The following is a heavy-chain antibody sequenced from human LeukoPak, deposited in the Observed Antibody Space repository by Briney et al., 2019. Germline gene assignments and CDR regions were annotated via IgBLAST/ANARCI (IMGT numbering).Heavy chain of an antibody. D-gene: IGHD4-23*01. CDR2: IYRGGST. CDR3: ARNGGNSDIDY. J-gene: IGHJ4*02. Sequence: SGTLPLTCAVSGDSFSSSNWWTWVRQPPGKGLEWIGEIYRGGSTNYNPSLKSRVTISVDKSKNQFSLKLSSVTAADTAVYYCARNGGNSDIDYWGQGTLVTVSS. V-gene: IGHV4-4*02. CDR1: GDSFSSSNW.